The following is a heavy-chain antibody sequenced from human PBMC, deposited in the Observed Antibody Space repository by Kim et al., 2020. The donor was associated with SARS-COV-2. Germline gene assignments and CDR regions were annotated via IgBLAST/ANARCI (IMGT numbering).Heavy chain of an antibody. D-gene: IGHD3-3*01. CDR3: ARQTYDFWTGYGDS. J-gene: IGHJ4*02. CDR1: GGSISSRDYY. Sequence: SETLSLTCTVSGGSISSRDYYWAWVRQPPGKGLEWIGSIYYSGSTYFNPSLKSRLTISVDTSKNQFSLRLTPVNAADAAVYYCARQTYDFWTGYGDSWCQGTVDTVST. CDR2: IYYSGST. V-gene: IGHV4-39*01.